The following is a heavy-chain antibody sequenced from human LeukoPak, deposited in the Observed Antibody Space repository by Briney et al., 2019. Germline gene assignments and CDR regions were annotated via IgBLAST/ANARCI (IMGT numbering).Heavy chain of an antibody. Sequence: GGSLRLSCAASGFTFSSYAMTWVRQAPGKGLEWVSAISGSGNSTYYADSVKGRFTISRDNSKNTLYLQISSLRAEDTAVYYCAKVRTPYCSSTSCYNFDYWGQGTLVTVSS. D-gene: IGHD2-2*02. CDR1: GFTFSSYA. V-gene: IGHV3-23*01. CDR3: AKVRTPYCSSTSCYNFDY. CDR2: ISGSGNST. J-gene: IGHJ4*02.